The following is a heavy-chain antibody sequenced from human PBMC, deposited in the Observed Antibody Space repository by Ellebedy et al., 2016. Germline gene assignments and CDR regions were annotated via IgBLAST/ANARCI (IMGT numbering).Heavy chain of an antibody. D-gene: IGHD2-2*01. CDR1: GFTFSTYA. CDR3: AKEVPAGKRRGHFDH. Sequence: GGSLRLSXAASGFTFSTYAMSWVRQAPGKGLEWVSAISGRGGSTYHADSVKGRFTISRDNSKNTLYLQMNSLRVEDTAIYYCAKEVPAGKRRGHFDHWGQGTLVTVSS. J-gene: IGHJ4*02. CDR2: ISGRGGST. V-gene: IGHV3-23*01.